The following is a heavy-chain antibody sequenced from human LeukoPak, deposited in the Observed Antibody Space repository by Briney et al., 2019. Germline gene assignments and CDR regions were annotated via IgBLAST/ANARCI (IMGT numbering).Heavy chain of an antibody. CDR2: ISGSGGST. V-gene: IGHV3-23*01. D-gene: IGHD4/OR15-4a*01. CDR1: GFTFSSYA. J-gene: IGHJ4*02. CDR3: AKDGGDYGGH. Sequence: GGSLRLSCAASGFTFSSYAMSWVRQAPGKGLEWVSAISGSGGSTYYADSVKGRFTISRGNSKNTLFLQMNSLRAEDTAVYYCAKDGGDYGGHWGQGTLVTVSS.